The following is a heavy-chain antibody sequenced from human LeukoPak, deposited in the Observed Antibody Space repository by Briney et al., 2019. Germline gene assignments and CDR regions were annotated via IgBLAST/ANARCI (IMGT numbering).Heavy chain of an antibody. CDR3: AKVRNYYGSGSYYDAFDI. CDR2: ISGSGGST. V-gene: IGHV3-23*01. J-gene: IGHJ3*02. CDR1: GFTFSSYA. Sequence: PGGSLRLSCAASGFTFSSYAMSWVRQAPGKGLEWVSAISGSGGSTYYADSVKGRFTISRDNSKNTLYLQMNSLRAEDTAVYYCAKVRNYYGSGSYYDAFDIWGQGTMVTVSS. D-gene: IGHD3-10*01.